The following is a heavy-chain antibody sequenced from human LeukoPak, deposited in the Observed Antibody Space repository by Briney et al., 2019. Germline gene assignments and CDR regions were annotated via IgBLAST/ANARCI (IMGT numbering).Heavy chain of an antibody. V-gene: IGHV1-3*03. Sequence: ASVKVSCKASGGTFSSYAISWVRQAPGQRLEWMGWINADNGNTKYSQEFQGRLTITRDTSASTAYMELSSLRSDDMAVYYCARHPYSSNWYYFDYWGQGTLVTVSS. D-gene: IGHD6-13*01. CDR2: INADNGNT. J-gene: IGHJ4*02. CDR1: GGTFSSYA. CDR3: ARHPYSSNWYYFDY.